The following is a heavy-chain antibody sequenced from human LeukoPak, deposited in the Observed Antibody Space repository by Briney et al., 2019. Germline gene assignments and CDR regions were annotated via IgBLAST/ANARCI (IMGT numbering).Heavy chain of an antibody. CDR2: IGSASSYV. Sequence: PGGSLRLSCAATGITFKNYNMSWVRQAPGKGLEWVAFIGSASSYVFYADSVKGRFTISRDNAKNSLYLQMNSLKAEDTAIYYCATSIGVAVAFDFWGQGTLVTVSS. CDR1: GITFKNYN. D-gene: IGHD6-19*01. V-gene: IGHV3-21*04. J-gene: IGHJ4*02. CDR3: ATSIGVAVAFDF.